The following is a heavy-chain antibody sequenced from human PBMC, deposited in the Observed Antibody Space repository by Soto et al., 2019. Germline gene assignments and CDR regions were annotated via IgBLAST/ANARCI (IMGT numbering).Heavy chain of an antibody. V-gene: IGHV3-33*01. CDR2: IWYDGSNK. CDR1: GFTFSSYG. J-gene: IGHJ6*02. CDR3: ARDGLRGGTSRYYGMDV. D-gene: IGHD3-16*01. Sequence: LRLSCAASGFTFSSYGMHWGRQDPGKGLEWVAVIWYDGSNKYYADSVKGRFTISRDNSKNTLYLQMNSLRAEDTAVYYCARDGLRGGTSRYYGMDVWGHGTTVTHSS.